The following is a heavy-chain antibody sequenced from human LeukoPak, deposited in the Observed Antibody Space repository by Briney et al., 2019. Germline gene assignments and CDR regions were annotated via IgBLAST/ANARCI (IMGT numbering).Heavy chain of an antibody. D-gene: IGHD3-10*01. Sequence: PSETLSLTCTVSGGSISSGSYYWSWIRQPAGKGLEWIGRIYTSGSTNYNPSLKSRVTISVDTSKNQFSLKLSSVTAADTAVYCCARDRGELLWFGELRDYYYYYYMDVWGKGTTITVSS. CDR3: ARDRGELLWFGELRDYYYYYYMDV. CDR2: IYTSGST. J-gene: IGHJ6*03. V-gene: IGHV4-61*02. CDR1: GGSISSGSYY.